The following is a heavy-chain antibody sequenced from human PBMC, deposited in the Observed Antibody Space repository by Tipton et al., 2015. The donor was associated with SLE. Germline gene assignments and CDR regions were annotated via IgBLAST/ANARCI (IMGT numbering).Heavy chain of an antibody. D-gene: IGHD5-12*01. Sequence: SLRLSCAASGFTFRNYAMSWVRQAPGKGLEWVSAISGSGGRTDYANSVKGRFTLSRDNSKNTLYLQMNSLRAEDTAVYYCAKGSSLIVATILDPWGQGTLVTVSS. J-gene: IGHJ5*02. V-gene: IGHV3-23*01. CDR3: AKGSSLIVATILDP. CDR1: GFTFRNYA. CDR2: ISGSGGRT.